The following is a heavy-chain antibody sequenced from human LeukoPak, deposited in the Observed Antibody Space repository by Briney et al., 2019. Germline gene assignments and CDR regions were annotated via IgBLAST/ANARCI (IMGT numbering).Heavy chain of an antibody. CDR2: IYSGGST. CDR1: GFTVSSNY. V-gene: IGHV3-66*01. J-gene: IGHJ4*02. Sequence: PGRSLRLSCAASGFTVSSNYMSWVRQAPGKGLEWVSVIYSGGSTYYADSVKGRFTISRDNSKNTLYLQMNSLRAEDTAVYYCARAPSIAAPFDYWGQGTLVTVSS. CDR3: ARAPSIAAPFDY. D-gene: IGHD6-6*01.